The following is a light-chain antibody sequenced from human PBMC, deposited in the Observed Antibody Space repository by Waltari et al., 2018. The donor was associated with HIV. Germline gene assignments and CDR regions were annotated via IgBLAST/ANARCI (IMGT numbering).Light chain of an antibody. V-gene: IGLV2-8*01. CDR3: SSYAGSNNYV. Sequence: QSALTQPPSASGSPGQSVTISCTGPSSDVGGYNYVSWYQQHPGKAPKLMIYEVNKRPSGFPDRFSGSKSGNTASLTVSGLQAEDEADYYCSSYAGSNNYVFGTGTKVTVL. CDR2: EVN. CDR1: SSDVGGYNY. J-gene: IGLJ1*01.